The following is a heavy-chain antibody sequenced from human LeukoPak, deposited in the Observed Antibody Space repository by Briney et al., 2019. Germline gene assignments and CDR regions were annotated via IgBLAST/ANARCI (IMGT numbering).Heavy chain of an antibody. CDR1: GFTFKNAW. CDR2: IKTKTDGETV. CDR3: TSVERCLLNSSPF. Sequence: KPGGSLRLSGAASGFTFKNAWMSWVRQAPGKGLEWVGRIKTKTDGETVDYAAPVKGRFTMSRDDSKNTLYLQMNSLKTEHTAVYFCTSVERCLLNSSPFWGQGTLVTVSS. J-gene: IGHJ4*02. D-gene: IGHD3-3*01. V-gene: IGHV3-15*01.